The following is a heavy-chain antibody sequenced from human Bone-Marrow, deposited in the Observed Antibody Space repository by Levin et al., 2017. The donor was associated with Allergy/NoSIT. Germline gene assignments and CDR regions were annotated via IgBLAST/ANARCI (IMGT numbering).Heavy chain of an antibody. CDR2: INPNSGGT. J-gene: IGHJ4*02. D-gene: IGHD2-8*01. CDR1: GYTFTGYY. V-gene: IGHV1-2*02. CDR3: ARDGSGLIRIPLDY. Sequence: ASGKVSCKASGYTFTGYYMHWVRQAPGQGLEWMGWINPNSGGTNYAQKFQGRVTMTRDTSISTAYMELSRLRSDDTAVYYCARDGSGLIRIPLDYWGQGTLVTVSS.